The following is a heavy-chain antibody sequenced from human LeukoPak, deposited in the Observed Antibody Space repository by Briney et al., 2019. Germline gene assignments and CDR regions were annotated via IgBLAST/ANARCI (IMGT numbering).Heavy chain of an antibody. J-gene: IGHJ4*02. D-gene: IGHD3-22*01. CDR3: ASTGDYYDSSGYTLFDY. CDR1: GVSISSYY. Sequence: PSETLSLTCTVSGVSISSYYWSWIRQPPGKGLEWIGYIYYSGSTNYNPSLKSRVTISVDTSKNQFSLKLSSVTAADTAVYYCASTGDYYDSSGYTLFDYWGQGTLVTVSS. CDR2: IYYSGST. V-gene: IGHV4-59*01.